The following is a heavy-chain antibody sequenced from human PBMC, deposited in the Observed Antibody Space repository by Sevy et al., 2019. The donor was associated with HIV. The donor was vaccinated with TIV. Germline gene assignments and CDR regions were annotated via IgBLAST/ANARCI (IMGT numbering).Heavy chain of an antibody. CDR2: IRMKANAYAT. Sequence: GGSLRLSCAVSGFIVSSNYMIWVRQAPGKGLEWVGRIRMKANAYATSYATSVKGRFTVSRDDSKNTAYLQMNNLKTEDTALYYCAYSGSSSEGYYFDYWGQGTLVTVSS. V-gene: IGHV3-73*01. CDR1: GFIVSSNY. CDR3: AYSGSSSEGYYFDY. J-gene: IGHJ4*02. D-gene: IGHD1-26*01.